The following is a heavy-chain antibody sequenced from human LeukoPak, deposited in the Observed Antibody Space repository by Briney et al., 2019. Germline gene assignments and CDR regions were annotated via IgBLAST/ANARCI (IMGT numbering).Heavy chain of an antibody. V-gene: IGHV3-30*18. CDR1: GFTFSSYG. J-gene: IGHJ6*02. Sequence: GGSLRLSCAASGFTFSSYGMHWVRQAPGKGLEWVAVISYDGSNKYYADSVKGRFTISRDNSKNTLYLQMNSLRAEDTAVYYCAKDPRGSSWYYYGMDVWGQGTTVTVSS. D-gene: IGHD6-13*01. CDR3: AKDPRGSSWYYYGMDV. CDR2: ISYDGSNK.